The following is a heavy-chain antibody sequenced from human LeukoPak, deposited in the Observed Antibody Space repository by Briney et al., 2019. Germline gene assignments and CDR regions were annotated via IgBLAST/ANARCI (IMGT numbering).Heavy chain of an antibody. V-gene: IGHV1-8*02. CDR2: MNPNSGNT. CDR1: GYTFSSYG. CDR3: ARVIRQVENY. J-gene: IGHJ4*02. Sequence: ASVKVSCKASGYTFSSYGISWVRQAPGQGLEWMGWMNPNSGNTGYAQKFQGRVTMTRNTSISTAYMELSSLRSEDTAVYYCARVIRQVENYWGQGTLVTVSS.